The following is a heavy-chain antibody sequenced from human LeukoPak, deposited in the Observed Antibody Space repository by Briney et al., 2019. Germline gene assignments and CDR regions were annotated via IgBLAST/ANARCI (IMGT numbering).Heavy chain of an antibody. J-gene: IGHJ4*02. D-gene: IGHD5-18*01. CDR3: VRDGLGVGYDFDY. V-gene: IGHV4-4*07. Sequence: SETLSLTCSVSGDSINDFYWNWIRQAAGKAPEWIGRIYISGSANYNPSLWGRVTMSVDKSSNQFSLRLTSMTAADTAVYYCVRDGLGVGYDFDYWGQGTLVTVSS. CDR2: IYISGSA. CDR1: GDSINDFY.